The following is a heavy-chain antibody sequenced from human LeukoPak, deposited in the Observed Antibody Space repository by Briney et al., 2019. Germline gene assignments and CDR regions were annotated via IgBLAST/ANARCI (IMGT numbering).Heavy chain of an antibody. CDR2: ISGSGDNT. CDR1: GFTFSIYA. D-gene: IGHD1-26*01. Sequence: GGSLRLSCAASGFTFSIYAMSWVRQTPGRELEWVAAISGSGDNTYYADSVKGRFTISRDSSKNTLYLQLSSLRADDTAVYYCAKGPTSGSYGILDYWGQGTLVTVSS. J-gene: IGHJ4*02. V-gene: IGHV3-23*01. CDR3: AKGPTSGSYGILDY.